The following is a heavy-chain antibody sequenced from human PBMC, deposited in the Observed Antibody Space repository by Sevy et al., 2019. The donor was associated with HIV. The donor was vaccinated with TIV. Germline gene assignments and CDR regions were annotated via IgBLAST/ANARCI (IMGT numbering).Heavy chain of an antibody. V-gene: IGHV3-30*02. CDR3: MKDRRDSGVCPNRVGP. CDR2: IQYHGSDI. D-gene: IGHD5-12*01. Sequence: GGSLRLSCVASGFTFRTSGMHWVRQAPGKGLEWLAFIQYHGSDIDYADSVRGRFTISRDNFKNTVFLQMNSLRSDDTAVYYCMKDRRDSGVCPNRVGPWGQGTLVTVSS. J-gene: IGHJ5*02. CDR1: GFTFRTSG.